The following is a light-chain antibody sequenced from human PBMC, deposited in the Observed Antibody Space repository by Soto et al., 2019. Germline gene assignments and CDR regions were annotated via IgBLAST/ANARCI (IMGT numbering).Light chain of an antibody. CDR3: SSYASGTTLVL. J-gene: IGLJ2*01. V-gene: IGLV2-14*01. CDR1: SSDVGGFNY. Sequence: QSALTQPASVSGSPGQSITISCTGTSSDVGGFNYVSWYQQHPGKAPKIIIFEVSHRPSGVSNRFSGSKSGNTASLTISGLLAEDEADYYCSSYASGTTLVLLGGGTKLTVL. CDR2: EVS.